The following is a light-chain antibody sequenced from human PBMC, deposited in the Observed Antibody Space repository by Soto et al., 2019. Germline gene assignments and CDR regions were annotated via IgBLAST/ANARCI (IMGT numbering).Light chain of an antibody. V-gene: IGLV2-8*01. CDR1: SSDVGAYNY. Sequence: QSALTQPPSASGSPGQSVTISCSGTSSDVGAYNYVSWYQQHPGKAPRLLSYEVSQRPSGVPERFSGSKSANTASLTVSGLQPEDEADYYCSSYAGTNNLLYVFGTGTKVTVL. CDR2: EVS. J-gene: IGLJ1*01. CDR3: SSYAGTNNLLYV.